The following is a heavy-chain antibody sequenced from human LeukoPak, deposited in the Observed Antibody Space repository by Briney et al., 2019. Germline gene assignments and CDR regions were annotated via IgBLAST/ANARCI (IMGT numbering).Heavy chain of an antibody. CDR2: IIPIFGTA. Sequence: SVKVSCKASGGTFSSYAISWVRQAPGQGPEWMGGIIPIFGTANYAQKFQGRVTITADESTSTAYMELSSLRSEDTAVYYCARTSRPLYCSSTSCPFDYWGQGTLVTVSS. J-gene: IGHJ4*02. CDR1: GGTFSSYA. CDR3: ARTSRPLYCSSTSCPFDY. V-gene: IGHV1-69*13. D-gene: IGHD2-2*01.